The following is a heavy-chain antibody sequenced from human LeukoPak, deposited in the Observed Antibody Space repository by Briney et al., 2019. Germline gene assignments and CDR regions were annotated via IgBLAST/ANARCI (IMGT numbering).Heavy chain of an antibody. J-gene: IGHJ4*02. CDR1: GYTFTGYY. D-gene: IGHD3-10*01. CDR2: INPNSGGT. V-gene: IGHV1-2*02. CDR3: ARAGIFDY. Sequence: ASVKVSCKASGYTFTGYYLHWVRQAPGQGLEWMGWINPNSGGTRYAQKFQGRVTMTRDTSIITAYMELSRLRSDDTAVYYCARAGIFDYWGQGTLVTVSS.